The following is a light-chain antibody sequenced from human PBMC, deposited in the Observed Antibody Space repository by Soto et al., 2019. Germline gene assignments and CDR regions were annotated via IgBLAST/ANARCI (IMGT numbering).Light chain of an antibody. V-gene: IGKV3-11*01. CDR1: QSVSNS. J-gene: IGKJ5*01. CDR3: QQRSTWPHSIT. CDR2: DAS. Sequence: EIVLTHSPSTLSLSPGHRSTLSCWASQSVSNSAVAWYQQKPGKPPRLLIHDASSRATGTPARLSGSGSGKDFTLTISSLEADDFAVYFCQQRSTWPHSITFGQGTRLEIK.